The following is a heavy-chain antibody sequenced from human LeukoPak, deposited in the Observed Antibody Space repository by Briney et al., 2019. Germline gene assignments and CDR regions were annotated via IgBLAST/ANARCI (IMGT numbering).Heavy chain of an antibody. V-gene: IGHV1-2*06. Sequence: ASVKVSCKASGYTFTGYYMHWVRQAPGQGLEWMGRINPNSGGTNYAQKFQGRVTMTRDTSIGTAYMELSRLRSDDTAVYYCARDRHYDFWSGYSISDAFDYWGQGTLVTVSS. D-gene: IGHD3-3*01. CDR3: ARDRHYDFWSGYSISDAFDY. CDR1: GYTFTGYY. CDR2: INPNSGGT. J-gene: IGHJ4*02.